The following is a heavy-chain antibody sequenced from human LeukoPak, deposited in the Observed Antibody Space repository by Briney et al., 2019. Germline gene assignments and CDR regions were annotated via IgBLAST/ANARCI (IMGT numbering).Heavy chain of an antibody. CDR1: GGSFSGYY. CDR3: ARAAPRYCSSTSCLTKGFDY. CDR2: INHSGST. D-gene: IGHD2-2*01. J-gene: IGHJ4*02. V-gene: IGHV4-34*01. Sequence: SETLSLTCAVYGGSFSGYYWSWIRQPPGKGLEWIGEINHSGSTNYNPSLKSRVTISVDTSKNQFSLKLSSVTAADTAVYYCARAAPRYCSSTSCLTKGFDYWGQGTLVTVSS.